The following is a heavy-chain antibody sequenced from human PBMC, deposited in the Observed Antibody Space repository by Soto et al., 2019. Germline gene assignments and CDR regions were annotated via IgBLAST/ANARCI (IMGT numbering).Heavy chain of an antibody. CDR3: ARADDILIGYYIGWFDP. CDR2: INAYNGNT. Sequence: ASVKVSCKASGYTFTSYAMHWVRQAPGQRLEWMGWINAYNGNTKYAQKLQGRVTMTTDTSTSTAYMELRSLRSDDTAVYYCARADDILIGYYIGWFDPWGQGTLVTVSS. CDR1: GYTFTSYA. V-gene: IGHV1-3*01. D-gene: IGHD3-9*01. J-gene: IGHJ5*02.